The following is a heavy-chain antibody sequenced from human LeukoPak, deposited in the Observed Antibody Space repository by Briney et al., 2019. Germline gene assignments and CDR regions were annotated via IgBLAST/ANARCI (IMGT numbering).Heavy chain of an antibody. Sequence: GGSLRLSCAASGFTFSSYAMSWVRQAPGKGLEWVSAISGSGGSTYYADSVKGRFTISRDNAKNSLFSQMNSLRVEDTALYYCVKDRSGYYAYSFDVWGQGKMGTVSS. V-gene: IGHV3-23*01. CDR3: VKDRSGYYAYSFDV. CDR2: ISGSGGST. J-gene: IGHJ3*01. D-gene: IGHD3-22*01. CDR1: GFTFSSYA.